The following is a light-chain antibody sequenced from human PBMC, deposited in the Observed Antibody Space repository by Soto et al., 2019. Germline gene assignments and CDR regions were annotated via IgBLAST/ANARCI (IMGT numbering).Light chain of an antibody. CDR2: GAS. J-gene: IGKJ1*01. Sequence: EILMTQSPVTLSVSPGERATLSCRASQSVIRNLAWYQQKPGQAPRLLIYGASTRVAGVPTRFSGEASGTVFTLTLRRLPFDDFAVYYCQLFTHGPPPFGQGTKVEIK. V-gene: IGKV3-15*01. CDR1: QSVIRN. CDR3: QLFTHGPPP.